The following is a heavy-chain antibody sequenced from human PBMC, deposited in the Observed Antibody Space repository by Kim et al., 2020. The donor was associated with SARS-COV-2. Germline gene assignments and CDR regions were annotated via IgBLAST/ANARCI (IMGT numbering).Heavy chain of an antibody. Sequence: GNTNYARKLQGRVTMSTDTSTSTAYMELRSLGSDDTDVYYCARGVAAAGTWGQGTLVTVSS. J-gene: IGHJ4*02. CDR3: ARGVAAAGT. D-gene: IGHD6-13*01. V-gene: IGHV1-18*01. CDR2: GNT.